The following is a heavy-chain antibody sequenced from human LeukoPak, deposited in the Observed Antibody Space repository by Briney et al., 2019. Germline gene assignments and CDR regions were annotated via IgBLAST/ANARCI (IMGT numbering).Heavy chain of an antibody. Sequence: ASVKVSCKASGYTFSSYGITWVRQAPGQGLEWMGWISAYNGNIKYAQNLQGRVSMTTDTATTTAYMELRSLRSDDPAVYYCARTPGIEVARGDFWGQGTLVTVSS. CDR2: ISAYNGNI. J-gene: IGHJ4*02. V-gene: IGHV1-18*01. CDR1: GYTFSSYG. D-gene: IGHD6-19*01. CDR3: ARTPGIEVARGDF.